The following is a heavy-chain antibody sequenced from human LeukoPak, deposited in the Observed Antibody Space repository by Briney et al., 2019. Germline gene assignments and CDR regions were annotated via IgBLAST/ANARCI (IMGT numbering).Heavy chain of an antibody. J-gene: IGHJ6*04. Sequence: GGSLRLSCAASGFTFSSYGMHWVRQAPGKGLEWVAVISYDGSNKYYADSVKGRFTISRDNSKNTLYLQMNSLRAEDTAVYYCAKDGGDYGNYYYCGMDVWGKGTTVTVSS. V-gene: IGHV3-30*18. CDR3: AKDGGDYGNYYYCGMDV. D-gene: IGHD4-17*01. CDR1: GFTFSSYG. CDR2: ISYDGSNK.